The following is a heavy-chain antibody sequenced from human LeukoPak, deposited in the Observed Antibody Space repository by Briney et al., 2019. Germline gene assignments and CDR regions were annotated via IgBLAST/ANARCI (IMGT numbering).Heavy chain of an antibody. Sequence: GGSLRLSCAASGFTFSSYSMNWVRQAPGKGLEWVSYISSSSSTIYYADSVKGRFTISRDNAKNTLFLQMSSLRAEDTAVYYCAKETPEGVTFDYWGQGTLVTVSS. D-gene: IGHD5-18*01. CDR3: AKETPEGVTFDY. V-gene: IGHV3-48*01. CDR2: ISSSSSTI. CDR1: GFTFSSYS. J-gene: IGHJ4*02.